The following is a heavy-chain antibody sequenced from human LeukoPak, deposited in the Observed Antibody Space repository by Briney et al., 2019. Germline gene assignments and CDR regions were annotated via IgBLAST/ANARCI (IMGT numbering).Heavy chain of an antibody. CDR2: IYGGGTT. CDR1: GFTVSNSY. CDR3: ARDPQINAFDI. V-gene: IGHV3-66*01. J-gene: IGHJ3*02. Sequence: GSLRLSCAASGFTVSNSYMNWVRQAPGKVLEWVSAIYGGGTTYYADSVKGRFTISRDTSKNTLYLQMNSLSAEDTAVYYCARDPQINAFDIWGQGAMVTVSS.